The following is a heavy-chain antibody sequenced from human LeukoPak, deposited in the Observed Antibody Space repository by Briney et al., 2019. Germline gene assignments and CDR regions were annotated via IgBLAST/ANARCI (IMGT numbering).Heavy chain of an antibody. CDR1: GGTFSSYA. CDR3: ARHRSRMVRGGDWFDP. J-gene: IGHJ5*02. Sequence: WASVKVSCTASGGTFSSYAISWVRQAPGQGLEWMGWISAYSGNTNYAHKLQGRVTMTTDTSTSTAYMELRSLRSDDTAVYYCARHRSRMVRGGDWFDPWGQGTLVTVSS. D-gene: IGHD3-10*01. CDR2: ISAYSGNT. V-gene: IGHV1-18*01.